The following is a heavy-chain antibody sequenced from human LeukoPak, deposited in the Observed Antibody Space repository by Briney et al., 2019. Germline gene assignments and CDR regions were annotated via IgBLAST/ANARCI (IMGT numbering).Heavy chain of an antibody. Sequence: SLRLSGTTYGFTFGDNAGMWYRQPPGKGLEWVGFINNRASGGAIEYVASVKGRFIISRDDSKSIAYLQMNSLKTEDTAMYYCAHSFGFYWGQGTLVTVSS. J-gene: IGHJ4*02. D-gene: IGHD5-18*01. CDR1: GFTFGDNA. CDR3: AHSFGFY. CDR2: INNRASGGAI. V-gene: IGHV3-49*03.